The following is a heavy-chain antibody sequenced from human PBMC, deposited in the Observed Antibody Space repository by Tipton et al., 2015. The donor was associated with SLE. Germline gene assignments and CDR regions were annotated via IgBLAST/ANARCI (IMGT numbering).Heavy chain of an antibody. V-gene: IGHV4-31*03. J-gene: IGHJ5*02. Sequence: TLSLTCTVSGGSISSGGYYWSWIRQHPGKGLEWIGYTYYSGSTYYNPSLKSRVTISVDTSKNQFSLKLSSVTAADTAVYYCATATVTTNWFDPWGQGTLVTVSS. D-gene: IGHD4-17*01. CDR1: GGSISSGGYY. CDR2: TYYSGST. CDR3: ATATVTTNWFDP.